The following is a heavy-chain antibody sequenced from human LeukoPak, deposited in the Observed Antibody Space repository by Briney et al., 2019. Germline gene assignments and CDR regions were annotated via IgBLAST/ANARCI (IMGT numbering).Heavy chain of an antibody. CDR2: ISSSSSYI. J-gene: IGHJ4*02. Sequence: GGSLRLSCAASGFTFSSYSMNWVRQAPGKGLEWVSSISSSSSYIYYADSVKGRFTISRDNAKNSLYLQMNSLRAEDTAVYYCAKDEGPSVDGDYFDYWGQGTLVTVSS. CDR3: AKDEGPSVDGDYFDY. D-gene: IGHD3-10*01. V-gene: IGHV3-21*01. CDR1: GFTFSSYS.